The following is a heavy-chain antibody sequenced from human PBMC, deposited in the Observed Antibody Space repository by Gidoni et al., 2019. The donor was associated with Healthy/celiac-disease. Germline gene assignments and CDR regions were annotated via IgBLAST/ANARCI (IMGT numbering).Heavy chain of an antibody. J-gene: IGHJ4*02. V-gene: IGHV4-59*01. D-gene: IGHD3-10*01. CDR2: IYYSGST. CDR3: ARVTYGSGSYPDY. CDR1: GGSISSYY. Sequence: QVQLQESGPGLVKPSETLSLTCPVSGGSISSYYWSWIRQPPGKGLEWIGYIYYSGSTNYNPSLKSRVNISVDTSKNQFSLKLSSVTAADTAVYYCARVTYGSGSYPDYWGQGTLVTVSS.